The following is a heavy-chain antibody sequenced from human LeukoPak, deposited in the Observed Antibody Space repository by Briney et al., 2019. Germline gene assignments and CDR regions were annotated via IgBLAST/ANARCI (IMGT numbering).Heavy chain of an antibody. CDR2: ISYDGSNK. J-gene: IGHJ4*02. Sequence: PGRSLRASCAASGFTFSSYAMYWVRQAPGKGLGWVAVISYDGSNKYYADSVKGRFTISRDNSKNTLYLQMNSLRAEDTAVYYWARDPSRLYFDYWGQGTVVTVSS. V-gene: IGHV3-30*04. CDR1: GFTFSSYA. CDR3: ARDPSRLYFDY.